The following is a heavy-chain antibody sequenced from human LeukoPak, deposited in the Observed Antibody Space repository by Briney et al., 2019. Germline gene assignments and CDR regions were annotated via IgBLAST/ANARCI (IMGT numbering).Heavy chain of an antibody. D-gene: IGHD4/OR15-4a*01. J-gene: IGHJ4*02. CDR2: IYYSGYT. Sequence: SETLSLTCNVSGASLSKYDWTWIRQPPGKALEFIGYIYYSGYTYYNPSLKSRLTMSRDTSKNQFSLRLTSVTATDTAVYYCARLGYSANYPDYWGQGTLVVVSS. CDR1: GASLSKYD. V-gene: IGHV4-59*08. CDR3: ARLGYSANYPDY.